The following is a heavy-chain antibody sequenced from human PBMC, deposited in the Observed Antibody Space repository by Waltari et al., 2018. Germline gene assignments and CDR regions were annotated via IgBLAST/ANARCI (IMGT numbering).Heavy chain of an antibody. J-gene: IGHJ6*02. Sequence: QVQLVQSGAEVKKPGASVKVSCKASGYTFTSYGISWVRQAPGQGLEWMGWISAYNGNTNYAQKLQRRVTMTTDTSTSTAYMELMSLRSDDTAVYYCARETPRIAAEEPYYYGMDVWGQGTTVTVSS. CDR1: GYTFTSYG. V-gene: IGHV1-18*01. CDR2: ISAYNGNT. CDR3: ARETPRIAAEEPYYYGMDV. D-gene: IGHD6-13*01.